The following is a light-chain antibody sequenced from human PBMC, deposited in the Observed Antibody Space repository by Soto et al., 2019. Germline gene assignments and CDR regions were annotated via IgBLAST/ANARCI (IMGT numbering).Light chain of an antibody. V-gene: IGKV1-39*01. CDR3: QQSYSNPYT. CDR2: AAS. Sequence: DIQMTQSPSSLSASVGDRVTITCRTSQRISTYLNWYQVRPGKAPKLLIFAASNLQSGVPSRFSGSGSGADFTLTIRSLQPEDFATYFCQQSYSNPYTFGQGTKLEIK. CDR1: QRISTY. J-gene: IGKJ2*01.